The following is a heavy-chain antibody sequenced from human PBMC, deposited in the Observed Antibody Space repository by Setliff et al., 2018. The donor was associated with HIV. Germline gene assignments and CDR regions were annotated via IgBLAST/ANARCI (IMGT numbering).Heavy chain of an antibody. Sequence: SVKVSCKASGGTFSSYAINWVRQAPGQGLEWMGGFDPEDGETIYAQKFQGRVTITANESTNIAHMELSSLRSADTAMYYCATVFYYDSESYSLDYWGQGMLVTVSS. CDR1: GGTFSSYA. J-gene: IGHJ4*02. D-gene: IGHD3-10*01. CDR2: FDPEDGET. V-gene: IGHV1-69*13. CDR3: ATVFYYDSESYSLDY.